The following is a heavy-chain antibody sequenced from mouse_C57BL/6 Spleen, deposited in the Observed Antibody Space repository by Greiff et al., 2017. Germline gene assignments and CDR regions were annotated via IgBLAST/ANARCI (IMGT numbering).Heavy chain of an antibody. CDR1: GFSLTSYG. CDR2: IWSGGST. CDR3: ARNSITTVVDYAMDY. J-gene: IGHJ4*01. D-gene: IGHD1-1*01. Sequence: VQRVESGPGLVQPSQSLSITCTVSGFSLTSYGVHWVRQSPGKGLEWLGVIWSGGSTDYNAAFISRLSISKDNSKSQVFFKMNSLQADDTAIYYCARNSITTVVDYAMDYWGQGTSVTVSS. V-gene: IGHV2-2*01.